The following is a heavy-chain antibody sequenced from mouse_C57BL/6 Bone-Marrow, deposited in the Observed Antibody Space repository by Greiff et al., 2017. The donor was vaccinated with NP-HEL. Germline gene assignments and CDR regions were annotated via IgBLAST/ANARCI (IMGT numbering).Heavy chain of an antibody. CDR1: GFTFSDYY. CDR2: INYDGSST. Sequence: DVQLVESEGGLVQPGSSMKLSCTASGFTFSDYYMAWVRQVPEKGLEWVANINYDGSSTYYLDSLKSRFIISRDNAKNILYLQMSSLKSEDTATYYCARGEHDYWGQGTTLTVSS. V-gene: IGHV5-16*01. J-gene: IGHJ2*01. CDR3: ARGEHDY.